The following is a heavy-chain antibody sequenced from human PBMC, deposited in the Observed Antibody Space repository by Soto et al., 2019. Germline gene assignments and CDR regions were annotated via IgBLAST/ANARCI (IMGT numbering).Heavy chain of an antibody. D-gene: IGHD2-21*02. CDR2: IHPSGGGS. V-gene: IGHV1-46*02. CDR3: ARGGHNAVVTDSFDY. J-gene: IGHJ4*02. Sequence: RASVKVSCKPSGYTLNTYYLHWVRQAPGQGLEWMGIIHPSGGGSTYAQKFLGRVTMTRDTSTSTVFMELSSLRSADTAVYYCARGGHNAVVTDSFDYWARGTLVLVSS. CDR1: GYTLNTYY.